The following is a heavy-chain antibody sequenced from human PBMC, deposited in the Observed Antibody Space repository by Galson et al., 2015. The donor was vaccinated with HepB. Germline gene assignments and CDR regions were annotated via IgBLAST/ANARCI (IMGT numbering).Heavy chain of an antibody. Sequence: SLRLSCAASGFTFSSYAMHWVRQAPGKGLEWVAVISYDGSNKYYADSVKGRFTISRDNSKNTLYLQMNSLRAEDTAVYYCARERQGWRGSYLFDYWGQGTLVTVSS. D-gene: IGHD1-26*01. CDR3: ARERQGWRGSYLFDY. CDR2: ISYDGSNK. V-gene: IGHV3-30-3*01. CDR1: GFTFSSYA. J-gene: IGHJ4*02.